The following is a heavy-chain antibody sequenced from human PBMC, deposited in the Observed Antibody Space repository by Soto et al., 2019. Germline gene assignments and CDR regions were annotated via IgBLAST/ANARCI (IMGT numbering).Heavy chain of an antibody. CDR1: GGTFSSYA. D-gene: IGHD1-26*01. CDR3: ASRSIVGAPPFYYYYYGMDV. V-gene: IGHV1-69*01. J-gene: IGHJ6*02. CDR2: IIPIFGTA. Sequence: QVQLVQSGAEVKKPGSSVKVSCKASGGTFSSYAISWVRQAPGQGLEWMGGIIPIFGTANYAQKFQGRVTITADESTSTAYMELSSLRSEDTAVYYCASRSIVGAPPFYYYYYGMDVWGQGTTVTVSS.